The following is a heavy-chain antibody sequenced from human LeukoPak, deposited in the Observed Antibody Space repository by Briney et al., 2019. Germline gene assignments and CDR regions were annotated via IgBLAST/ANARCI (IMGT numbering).Heavy chain of an antibody. D-gene: IGHD3-10*01. Sequence: SETLSLTCTVSGGSISSYYWSWIRQPPEKGLEWIGYIYYSGSTNYNPSLKSRVTISVDTSKNQFSLKLSSVTAADTAVYYCAREGVWFGELFFDYWGQGTLVTVSS. J-gene: IGHJ4*02. CDR1: GGSISSYY. V-gene: IGHV4-59*01. CDR3: AREGVWFGELFFDY. CDR2: IYYSGST.